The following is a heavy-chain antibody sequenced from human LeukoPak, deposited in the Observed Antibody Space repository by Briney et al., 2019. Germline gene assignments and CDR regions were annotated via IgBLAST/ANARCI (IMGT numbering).Heavy chain of an antibody. V-gene: IGHV3-21*01. CDR3: ARDIGWELVDAFDI. CDR2: ISSSSSYI. Sequence: GGPLRLSCAASGFTFSSYSMNWVRQAPGKGLEWVSSISSSSSYIYYADSVKGRFTISRDNAKNSLYLQMNSLRAEDTAVYYCARDIGWELVDAFDIWGQGTMVTVSS. D-gene: IGHD1-26*01. J-gene: IGHJ3*02. CDR1: GFTFSSYS.